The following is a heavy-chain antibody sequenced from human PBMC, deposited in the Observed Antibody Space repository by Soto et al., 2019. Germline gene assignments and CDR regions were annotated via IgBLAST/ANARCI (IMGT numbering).Heavy chain of an antibody. CDR1: GDTIGSYY. D-gene: IGHD2-2*02. Sequence: QVQLQESGPGLVKPSETLSLTCTVSGDTIGSYYWSWIRQPPGKGLEWIGYIYFTGSTNYNPSLKSRVSISVDPSKNQFSLKLSSVTAADTAVYYCARGSCSSDSCYTGDYWGQGTLVTVSS. J-gene: IGHJ4*02. CDR3: ARGSCSSDSCYTGDY. CDR2: IYFTGST. V-gene: IGHV4-59*01.